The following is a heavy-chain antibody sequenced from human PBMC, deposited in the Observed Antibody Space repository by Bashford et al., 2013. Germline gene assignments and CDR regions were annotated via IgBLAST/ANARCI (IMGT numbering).Heavy chain of an antibody. CDR3: ARLYDFWSGSWG. V-gene: IGHV4-31*03. CDR2: IYYSGST. J-gene: IGHJ4*02. Sequence: SETLSLTCTVSGDSISSGGSYWSWIRQXPGKGLEWIGFIYYSGSTYYNPSLKSRVTMSVDTSKNQFSLRLNLTSMTAADTAVYYCARLYDFWSGSWGWGQGTLVTVSS. CDR1: GDSISSGGSY. D-gene: IGHD3-3*01.